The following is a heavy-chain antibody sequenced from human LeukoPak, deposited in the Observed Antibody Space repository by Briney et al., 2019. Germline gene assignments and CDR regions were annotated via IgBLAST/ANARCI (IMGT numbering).Heavy chain of an antibody. Sequence: SETLSLTCAVHGESFSAYFWSWIRQVPGKGLEWIGEIDHRGSSNYNPPLKSRATISVDTSKNHFSLSLTSVTAADTAVYYCATRSSTLAAARCFDDWGQGAVVTVSS. V-gene: IGHV4-34*01. D-gene: IGHD6-6*01. CDR1: GESFSAYF. CDR2: IDHRGSS. J-gene: IGHJ4*03. CDR3: ATRSSTLAAARCFDD.